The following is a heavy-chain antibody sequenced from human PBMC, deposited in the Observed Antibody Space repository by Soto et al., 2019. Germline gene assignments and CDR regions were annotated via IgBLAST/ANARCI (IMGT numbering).Heavy chain of an antibody. V-gene: IGHV3-30-3*01. CDR2: LSYDGTNK. CDR3: ARDGRGSRMDV. D-gene: IGHD2-15*01. CDR1: GFTFSSYT. J-gene: IGHJ6*02. Sequence: QVQLVESGGGVVQPGRSLRLSCAASGFTFSSYTMHWVRQAPGKGLEWVAILSYDGTNKYYADSVKGRFTISRDNSKNTLFLQMDSLRAEDTAVYYCARDGRGSRMDVWGRGTTVTVSS.